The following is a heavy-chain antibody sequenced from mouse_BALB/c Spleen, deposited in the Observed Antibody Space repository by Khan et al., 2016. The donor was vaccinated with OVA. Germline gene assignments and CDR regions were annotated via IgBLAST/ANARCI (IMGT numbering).Heavy chain of an antibody. CDR3: ARDGPYGAWFVY. V-gene: IGHV1-76*01. Sequence: QVQLKQSGAELVRPGASVKLSCKTSGYIFTSYWIHWVKQRSGQGLEWIARIYPGTNSSYYNEIFKGKATLTADKSSSTAYMQLSSLKSEDSAVYFCARDGPYGAWFVYWGQGTLVTVSA. J-gene: IGHJ3*01. D-gene: IGHD1-1*01. CDR2: IYPGTNSS. CDR1: GYIFTSYW.